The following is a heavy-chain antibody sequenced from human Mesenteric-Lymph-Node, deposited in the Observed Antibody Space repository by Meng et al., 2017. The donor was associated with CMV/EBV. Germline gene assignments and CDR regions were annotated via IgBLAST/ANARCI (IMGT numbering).Heavy chain of an antibody. CDR2: ISGSAYSV. V-gene: IGHV3-11*01. D-gene: IGHD5-18*01. CDR1: GFIFSDYY. J-gene: IGHJ4*02. CDR3: VRDLTPGHTYGYADY. Sequence: GESLKISCAASGFIFSDYYMTWIRQAPGKGLEWVSYISGSAYSVHYADSVKGRFTISRDNAKNALYLQMNSLRADDTAIYYCVRDLTPGHTYGYADYWGQGTLVTVSS.